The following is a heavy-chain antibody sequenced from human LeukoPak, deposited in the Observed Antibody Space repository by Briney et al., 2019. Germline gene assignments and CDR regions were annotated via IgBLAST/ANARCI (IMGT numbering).Heavy chain of an antibody. CDR2: INPNSGST. CDR3: ARDGGGDYDFDY. Sequence: ASVKVSCKASGYTFTGYYMHWVRQAPGQGLEWMGWINPNSGSTNYAQKFQGRVTMTRDTSISTAYMELSRLRSDDTAVYYCARDGGGDYDFDYWGQGTLVTVSS. J-gene: IGHJ4*02. D-gene: IGHD4-17*01. CDR1: GYTFTGYY. V-gene: IGHV1-2*02.